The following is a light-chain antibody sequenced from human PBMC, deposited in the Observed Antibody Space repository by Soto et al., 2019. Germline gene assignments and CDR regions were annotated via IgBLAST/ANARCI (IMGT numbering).Light chain of an antibody. CDR2: TAS. V-gene: IGKV1-6*01. Sequence: AIQMTQSPSSLSASVGDRVTITCRASQYISNDLGWYQQKPGKAPQLLIYTASTLESGVPSRFSGSGSGTDFSPTITSLQPEDFATYYCLQGYTYPWTFGQGTKVEIK. CDR3: LQGYTYPWT. J-gene: IGKJ1*01. CDR1: QYISND.